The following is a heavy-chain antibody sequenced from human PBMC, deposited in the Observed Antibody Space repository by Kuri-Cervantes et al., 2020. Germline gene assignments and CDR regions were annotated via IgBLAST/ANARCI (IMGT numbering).Heavy chain of an antibody. Sequence: GESLKISCAASGFTFSSYAMTWVRQTPGKGLEWVSAIRGDGGDTYYAESVKGRFTISRDNSKNTLYLQMNSLRAEDTAIYYCVKVSLLVRGIIRYFEYWGRGALVTVSS. D-gene: IGHD3-10*01. V-gene: IGHV3-23*01. CDR1: GFTFSSYA. J-gene: IGHJ4*02. CDR3: VKVSLLVRGIIRYFEY. CDR2: IRGDGGDT.